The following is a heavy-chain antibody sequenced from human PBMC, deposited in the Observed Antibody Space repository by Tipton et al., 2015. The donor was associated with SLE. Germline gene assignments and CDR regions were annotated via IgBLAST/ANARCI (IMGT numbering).Heavy chain of an antibody. J-gene: IGHJ4*02. CDR1: GDSISGHY. D-gene: IGHD3-10*01. CDR2: IYDSGST. CDR3: AGDYDSGSYRFDF. V-gene: IGHV4-59*11. Sequence: TLSLTCTVSGDSISGHYRSWIRQPPGKGLEWIGYIYDSGSTSYNPSLKSRVAISEDTSKQQFSLKLSSVTAADTAVYYCAGDYDSGSYRFDFWGQGTLVTVS.